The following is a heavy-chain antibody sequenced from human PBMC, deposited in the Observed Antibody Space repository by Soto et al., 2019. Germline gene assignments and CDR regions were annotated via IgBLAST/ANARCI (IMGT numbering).Heavy chain of an antibody. CDR3: AVYNWNRARDFDF. CDR2: IKYDGSET. CDR1: GFTFSSLW. D-gene: IGHD1-1*01. V-gene: IGHV3-7*01. J-gene: IGHJ4*02. Sequence: GGSLRLSCAASGFTFSSLWMGWVRQAPGKGLEWVANIKYDGSETYYVDSVRGRFTISRDNAKNSLYLQMNSLRGEDTAVYFCAVYNWNRARDFDFWGQGTLVTVSS.